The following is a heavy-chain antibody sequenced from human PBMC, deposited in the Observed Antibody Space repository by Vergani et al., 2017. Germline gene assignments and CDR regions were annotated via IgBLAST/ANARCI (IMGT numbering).Heavy chain of an antibody. J-gene: IGHJ4*02. V-gene: IGHV3-30-3*01. CDR3: ARRYCSGGSCYGGFDY. CDR2: ISYDGSNK. Sequence: QVQLVESGGGVVQPGRSLRLSCAASGFTFSSYAMHWVRQAPGKGLEWVAVISYDGSNKYYADSVKGRFTISRDNSKNTLYLQMNSLRAEDTAVYYCARRYCSGGSCYGGFDYWGQGTLVTVSS. D-gene: IGHD2-15*01. CDR1: GFTFSSYA.